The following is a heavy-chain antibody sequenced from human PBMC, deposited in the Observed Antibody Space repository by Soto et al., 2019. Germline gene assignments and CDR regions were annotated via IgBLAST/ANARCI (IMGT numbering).Heavy chain of an antibody. CDR2: ISATGGST. Sequence: GGSLRLSCAASGFTFNNYAMNWVRQAPGKGLEWVATISATGGSTYYADSVKGRFTISRDNSKNTLYLQMNGLRVEDTAVYYCAKDRLAGNFDYWGQGTQVTISS. CDR1: GFTFNNYA. J-gene: IGHJ4*02. V-gene: IGHV3-23*01. CDR3: AKDRLAGNFDY.